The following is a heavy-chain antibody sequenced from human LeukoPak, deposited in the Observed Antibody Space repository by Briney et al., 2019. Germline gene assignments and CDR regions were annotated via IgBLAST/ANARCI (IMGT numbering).Heavy chain of an antibody. CDR1: GFTFSTYW. CDR3: ASSRGSGSSRPHIDY. V-gene: IGHV3-74*01. Sequence: PGGSLRLSCAASGFTFSTYWMHWVRQPPGKGLVWVSHINSDGSSTSYADSVKGRFTISRDNAKNTLYLQMNSLRAEDTAVYYCASSRGSGSSRPHIDYWAREPWSPSPQ. D-gene: IGHD3-10*01. CDR2: INSDGSST. J-gene: IGHJ4*02.